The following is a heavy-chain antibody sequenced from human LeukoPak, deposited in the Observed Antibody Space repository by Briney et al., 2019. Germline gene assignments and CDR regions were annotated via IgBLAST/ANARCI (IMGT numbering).Heavy chain of an antibody. V-gene: IGHV4-61*02. CDR2: IFTSGST. D-gene: IGHD6-19*01. CDR1: GGSISGGSYY. CDR3: AREVSGWYLSKDAFDI. Sequence: PSQTLSLTCTVSGGSISGGSYYWNWIRQPAGKGLEWIGRIFTSGSTNYNPSLKSRVAISVDTSKNQFSLKLSSVTAADTAVYYCAREVSGWYLSKDAFDIWGQGTMVTVSS. J-gene: IGHJ3*02.